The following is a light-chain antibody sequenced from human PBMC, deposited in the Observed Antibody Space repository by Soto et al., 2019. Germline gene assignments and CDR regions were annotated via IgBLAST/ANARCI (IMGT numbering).Light chain of an antibody. V-gene: IGKV3-11*01. Sequence: EIVLTQSPDTLSLSPREGATLSCRASQSVGSYLAWYQQKPGQAPRLLIYASSNRATGIPARFSGSGSGIDFTLTISSLEPEDFAVYYCQQRSNWYTFGQGTKLEIK. CDR3: QQRSNWYT. CDR1: QSVGSY. J-gene: IGKJ2*01. CDR2: ASS.